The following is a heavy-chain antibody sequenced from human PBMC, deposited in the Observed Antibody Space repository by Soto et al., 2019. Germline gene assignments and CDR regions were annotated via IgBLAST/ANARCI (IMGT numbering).Heavy chain of an antibody. J-gene: IGHJ6*02. V-gene: IGHV3-7*05. CDR1: GFTFSSYW. CDR3: AREIRITMVRGVMEDYGMDV. CDR2: IKQDGSEK. D-gene: IGHD3-10*01. Sequence: GGSLRLSCAASGFTFSSYWMSWVRQAPGKGLEWVANIKQDGSEKYYVDSVKGRFTISRDNAKNSLYLQMNSLRAEDTAVYYCAREIRITMVRGVMEDYGMDVWGQGTTVTVSS.